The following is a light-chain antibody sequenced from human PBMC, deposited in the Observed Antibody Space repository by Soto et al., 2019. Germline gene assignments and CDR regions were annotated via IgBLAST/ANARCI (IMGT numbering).Light chain of an antibody. CDR1: SSHIGATYD. CDR2: GNS. J-gene: IGLJ3*02. Sequence: QSVLTQPPSVSGAPEQRVTISCAGSSSHIGATYDIHWYQQLPGAAPRLLIYGNSNWPSGVPDRFAGSKSGTSASLAIIGLRVEDEGIYYCQAFDNSLSASGVFGGGTKLTVL. CDR3: QAFDNSLSASGV. V-gene: IGLV1-40*01.